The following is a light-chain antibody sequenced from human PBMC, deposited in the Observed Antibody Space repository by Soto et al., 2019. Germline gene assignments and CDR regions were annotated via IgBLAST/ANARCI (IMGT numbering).Light chain of an antibody. CDR2: DNN. CDR3: GTWDYSLSAVV. Sequence: QSVLTQPPSVSAAPGQKVTTSCSGSSSNIGNNYVSWYQQLPGTAPKLLIYDNNKRPSGIPDRFSGSKSGTSATLGITGLQTGDEADYYCGTWDYSLSAVVFGGGTKLTVL. V-gene: IGLV1-51*01. J-gene: IGLJ2*01. CDR1: SSNIGNNY.